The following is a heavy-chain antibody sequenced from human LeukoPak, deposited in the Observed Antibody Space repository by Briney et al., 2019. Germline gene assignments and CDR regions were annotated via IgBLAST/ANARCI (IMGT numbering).Heavy chain of an antibody. CDR1: GFRLTTYG. D-gene: IGHD3-22*01. CDR2: IPFDGSDE. Sequence: GGSLRISCEVSGFRLTTYGTHWVRQAPGKGLEWVAYIPFDGSDEYYVDSVKGRFSISRDNSKNTLFLQMDSLRPEDTAVYYCARDNGDYYDSSGYYTDWGQGTLVTVSS. V-gene: IGHV3-30*02. J-gene: IGHJ4*02. CDR3: ARDNGDYYDSSGYYTD.